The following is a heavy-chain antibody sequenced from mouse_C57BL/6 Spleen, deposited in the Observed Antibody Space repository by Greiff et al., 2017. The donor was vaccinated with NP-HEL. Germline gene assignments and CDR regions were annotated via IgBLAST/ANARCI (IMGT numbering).Heavy chain of an antibody. V-gene: IGHV1-82*01. CDR3: ALLWLRRGGFDY. D-gene: IGHD2-2*01. CDR1: GYAFSSSW. CDR2: IYPGDGDT. J-gene: IGHJ2*01. Sequence: QVQLKQSGPELVKPGASVKISCKASGYAFSSSWMNWVKQRPGKGLEWIGRIYPGDGDTNYNGKFKGKATLTADKSSSTAYMQLSSLTSEDSAVYFCALLWLRRGGFDYWGQGTTLTVSS.